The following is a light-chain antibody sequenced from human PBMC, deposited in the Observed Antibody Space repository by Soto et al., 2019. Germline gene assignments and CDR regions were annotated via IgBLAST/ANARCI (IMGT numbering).Light chain of an antibody. CDR3: SSYTSSSTLVV. Sequence: QSALTQPASVSESPGQSITISCTGTSSDVGGYNYVSWYQQHPGKAPKLMIYDVSNRPSGVSNRFSGSKSGNTASLTISGLQAEDEADYYCSSYTSSSTLVVFGTGTKLTVL. J-gene: IGLJ1*01. V-gene: IGLV2-14*01. CDR1: SSDVGGYNY. CDR2: DVS.